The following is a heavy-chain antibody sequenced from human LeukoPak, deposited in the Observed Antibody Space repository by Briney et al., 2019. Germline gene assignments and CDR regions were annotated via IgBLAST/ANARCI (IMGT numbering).Heavy chain of an antibody. V-gene: IGHV3-48*03. CDR3: AELGVTMIGGV. J-gene: IGHJ6*04. Sequence: GGSLRLSCAASGFTFSSYEMNWVRQAPGKGLEWVSYISGSGSTIYYADSVKGRFTISRDNAKNSLYLQVNSLRAEDTAVYYCAELGVTMIGGVWGKGTTVTISS. CDR2: ISGSGSTI. CDR1: GFTFSSYE. D-gene: IGHD3-10*02.